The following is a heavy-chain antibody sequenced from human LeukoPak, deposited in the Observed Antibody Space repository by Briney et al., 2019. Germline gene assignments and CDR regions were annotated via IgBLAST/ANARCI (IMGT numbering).Heavy chain of an antibody. V-gene: IGHV3-7*01. D-gene: IGHD1-26*01. CDR3: ARDKIVGATNFDY. J-gene: IGHJ4*02. Sequence: GGSLRLSCAASGFTFSSYWMSWVRQAPGKGPEWVANIKQDGSEKYYVDSVKGRFTISRDNAKNSLYLEMNSLRVEDTAVYYCARDKIVGATNFDYWGQGTLVTVSS. CDR2: IKQDGSEK. CDR1: GFTFSSYW.